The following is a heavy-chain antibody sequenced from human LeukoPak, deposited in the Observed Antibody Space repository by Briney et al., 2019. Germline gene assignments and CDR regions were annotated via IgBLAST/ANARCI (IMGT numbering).Heavy chain of an antibody. V-gene: IGHV4-59*01. J-gene: IGHJ3*02. Sequence: TSETLSLTCTVSGGSISSYYWSWIRQPPGKGLEWIGYIYYSGSTNYNPSLKSRVTISVDTSKNQFSLKLSSVTAADTAVYYCARRIAAAGRRNAFDIWGQGTMVTVSS. CDR1: GGSISSYY. CDR2: IYYSGST. CDR3: ARRIAAAGRRNAFDI. D-gene: IGHD6-13*01.